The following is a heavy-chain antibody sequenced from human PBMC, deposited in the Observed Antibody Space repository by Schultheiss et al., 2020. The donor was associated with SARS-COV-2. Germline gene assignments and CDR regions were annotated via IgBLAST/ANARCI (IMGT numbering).Heavy chain of an antibody. CDR1: GFTFSSYW. V-gene: IGHV3-7*05. D-gene: IGHD2-2*01. CDR3: ARVRIVVVPAAIPKDNYYMDV. J-gene: IGHJ6*03. CDR2: IKQDGSEK. Sequence: GGSLRLSCAASGFTFSSYWMSWVRQAPGKGLEWVANIKQDGSEKYYVDSVKGRFTISRDNAKNSLYLQMNSLRAEDTAVYYCARVRIVVVPAAIPKDNYYMDVWGKGTTVTVS.